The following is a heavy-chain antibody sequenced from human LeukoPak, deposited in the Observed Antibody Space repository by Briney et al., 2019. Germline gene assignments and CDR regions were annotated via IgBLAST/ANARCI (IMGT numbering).Heavy chain of an antibody. Sequence: SETLSLTCTVSGGSISSSSYYWGWIRQPPGKGLEWIGSIYHSGSTYYNPSLKSRVTISVDTSKNQFSLKLSSVTAADTAVYYCARGASSGSRLNWFDPWGQGTLVTVSS. J-gene: IGHJ5*02. CDR1: GGSISSSSYY. D-gene: IGHD1-26*01. CDR3: ARGASSGSRLNWFDP. CDR2: IYHSGST. V-gene: IGHV4-39*07.